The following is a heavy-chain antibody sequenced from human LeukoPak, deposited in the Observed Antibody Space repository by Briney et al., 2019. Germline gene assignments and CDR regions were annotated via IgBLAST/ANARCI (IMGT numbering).Heavy chain of an antibody. J-gene: IGHJ6*03. CDR2: IHYTGST. V-gene: IGHV4-59*01. CDR3: ARGRYTMVRGVIGRDTDYYYYSYMDV. CDR1: GGSISSYY. Sequence: SETLSLTCTVSGGSISSYYWSWIRQSPGKGLECIGYIHYTGSTNYNPSLKSRVTISVETSKNQFSLKLKSVTAADTAVYYCARGRYTMVRGVIGRDTDYYYYSYMDVWGKGTTVTISS. D-gene: IGHD3-10*01.